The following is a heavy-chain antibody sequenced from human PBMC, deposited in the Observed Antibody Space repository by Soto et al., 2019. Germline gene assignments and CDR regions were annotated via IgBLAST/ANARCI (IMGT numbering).Heavy chain of an antibody. Sequence: ASVKVSCKAYGYTFINFAIHWVRQAPGQGLEWMGWINGYNGNTNYAPKLQGRITMTTDTSTTTAYMELRSLRSDDTAVYYCARMGDVPYYYYGMDVWGQGTTVTVSS. CDR2: INGYNGNT. CDR3: ARMGDVPYYYYGMDV. D-gene: IGHD3-16*01. V-gene: IGHV1-18*01. J-gene: IGHJ6*02. CDR1: GYTFINFA.